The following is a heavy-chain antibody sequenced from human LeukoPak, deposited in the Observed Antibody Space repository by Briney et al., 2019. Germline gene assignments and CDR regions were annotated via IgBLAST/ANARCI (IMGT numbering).Heavy chain of an antibody. V-gene: IGHV3-74*01. CDR2: INSDGSST. D-gene: IGHD4-11*01. J-gene: IGHJ6*02. CDR3: ASLGYSKGYYYGMDV. CDR1: GFTFSSYW. Sequence: GGSLRLSCAASGFTFSSYWMHWVRQAPGKGLVWVSRINSDGSSTSYADSVKGRFTISRDNAKDTLYLQMNSLRAEDTALYYCASLGYSKGYYYGMDVWGQGTTVTVSS.